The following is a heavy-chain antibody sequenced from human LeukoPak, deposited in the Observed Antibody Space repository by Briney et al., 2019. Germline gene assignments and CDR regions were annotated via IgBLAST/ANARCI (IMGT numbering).Heavy chain of an antibody. V-gene: IGHV3-23*01. D-gene: IGHD2-2*01. J-gene: IGHJ4*02. CDR3: ASSTSVAY. CDR1: GFTYSNYD. CDR2: ISGSGGNT. Sequence: PGGSLRLSCAASGFTYSNYDMNWVRQAPGKGLEWVSSISGSGGNTYYADSVKGRFTISRDNSKNTLYLQLNGLRADDTAVYYCASSTSVAYWGQGTLVTVSS.